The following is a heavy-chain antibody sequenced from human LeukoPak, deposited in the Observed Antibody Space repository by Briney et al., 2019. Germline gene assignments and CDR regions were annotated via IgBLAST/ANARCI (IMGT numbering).Heavy chain of an antibody. D-gene: IGHD1-1*01. V-gene: IGHV4-38-2*01. J-gene: IGHJ1*01. CDR3: ARLEGAAHEGIQH. CDR2: IFHSGSP. Sequence: SETLSLTCAVSGYSISSGFYWGWIRQPPGKGLEWIGSIFHSGSPSYNPSLKSRVTISIDTSNNQFSLKLSSVTAADTAAYYCARLEGAAHEGIQHWGQGTLVTVSS. CDR1: GYSISSGFY.